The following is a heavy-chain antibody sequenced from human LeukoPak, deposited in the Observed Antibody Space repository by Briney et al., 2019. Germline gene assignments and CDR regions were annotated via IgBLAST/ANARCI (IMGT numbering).Heavy chain of an antibody. V-gene: IGHV3-66*01. J-gene: IGHJ4*02. CDR2: MYRGGGT. CDR3: ARDSSGPENY. Sequence: GGSLRLSCAASGFTFSDHYMDWARQAPGKGLEWVSVMYRGGGTYYADSVRGRFTVSRDNSKNTMYLQMNSLRAEDTAVYYCARDSSGPENYWGQGTLVTVSS. CDR1: GFTFSDHY. D-gene: IGHD3-22*01.